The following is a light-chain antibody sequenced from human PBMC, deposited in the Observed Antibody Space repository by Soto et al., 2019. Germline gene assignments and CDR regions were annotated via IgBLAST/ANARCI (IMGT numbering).Light chain of an antibody. V-gene: IGKV1-12*01. CDR2: AAS. CDR1: QCISSW. CDR3: LHSNSFPHT. J-gene: IGKJ2*01. Sequence: DIQMTQSPSSVSASVGDRVTITCRASQCISSWLAWYQQKPGKDPQLLIYAASSVQSGIQSRFSGSGSGTDFTLTISSLQREDFQTYYCLHSNSFPHTFGQGTVLEIK.